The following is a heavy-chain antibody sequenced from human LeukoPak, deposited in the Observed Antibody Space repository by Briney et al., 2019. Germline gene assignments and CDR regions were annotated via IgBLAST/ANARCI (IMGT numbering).Heavy chain of an antibody. CDR1: GGSISSRDSY. V-gene: IGHV4-31*03. CDR2: IYYSGNT. Sequence: SETLSLTCTVSGGSISSRDSYWSWTPPPQGKALDWVGYIYYSGNTWYNPSLKGRVTISVDTSKNQFSLKLSSVTAADTALYYCARKDSSHSYYVDWGQGTLVTVSS. CDR3: ARKDSSHSYYVD. D-gene: IGHD3-22*01. J-gene: IGHJ4*02.